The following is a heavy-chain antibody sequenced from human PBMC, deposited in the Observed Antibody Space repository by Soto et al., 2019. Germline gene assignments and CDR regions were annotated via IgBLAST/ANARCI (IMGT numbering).Heavy chain of an antibody. J-gene: IGHJ5*02. Sequence: EVQLVESGGGLVKPGGSLRLSCAASGFTFSNAWMNWVRQAPGKGLEWVDRIKSKTDGGTTDYAAPVKGRFTISRDDSKNTLYLQMNSLKAEDTAVYYCATFQGTPYYYATNDHWGQGTLVTVSS. CDR2: IKSKTDGGTT. D-gene: IGHD3-10*01. V-gene: IGHV3-15*07. CDR1: GFTFSNAW. CDR3: ATFQGTPYYYATNDH.